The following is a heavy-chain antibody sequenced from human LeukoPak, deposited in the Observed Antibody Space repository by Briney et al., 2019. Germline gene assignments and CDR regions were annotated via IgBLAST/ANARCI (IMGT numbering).Heavy chain of an antibody. V-gene: IGHV4-39*01. CDR2: IYYSGGT. J-gene: IGHJ4*02. CDR1: GDSINSGSYY. CDR3: ARLGVFGVVSDS. D-gene: IGHD3-3*01. Sequence: NASETLSLSCTVSGDSINSGSYYWVWIRQPPGKGLEWIGSIYYSGGTYYNPSLKSRVTISVDTSKIQFSLRLSSVTAADTAVYYCARLGVFGVVSDSWSQGILVTVSS.